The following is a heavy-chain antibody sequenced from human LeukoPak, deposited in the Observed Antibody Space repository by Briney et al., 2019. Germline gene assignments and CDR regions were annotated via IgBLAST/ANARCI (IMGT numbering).Heavy chain of an antibody. CDR3: GRDSSGYPDY. V-gene: IGHV3-30*04. Sequence: GGSLRLSCAASGFTFSRYTIPWVRQAPGKGLEWVAVLSYAGIDNYADSVKGRFTISRDNSKNTLYLQMNSLRAEDTAVYYCGRDSSGYPDYWGQGTLVTVSS. CDR2: LSYAGID. CDR1: GFTFSRYT. J-gene: IGHJ4*02. D-gene: IGHD3-22*01.